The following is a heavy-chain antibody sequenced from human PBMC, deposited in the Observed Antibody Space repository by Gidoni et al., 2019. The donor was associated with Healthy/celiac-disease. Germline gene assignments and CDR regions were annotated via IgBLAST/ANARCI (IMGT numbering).Heavy chain of an antibody. D-gene: IGHD1-7*01. CDR1: GFTFSSYA. CDR2: ISYDGSNK. V-gene: IGHV3-30*04. Sequence: QVQLVESGGGVVQPGRSLRLSCSASGFTFSSYAMHWVRQAPGKGLEWVAVISYDGSNKYYADSVKGRFTISRDNSKNTLYLQMNSLRAEDTAVYYCARDFGTGTTEGYWGQGTLVTVSS. CDR3: ARDFGTGTTEGY. J-gene: IGHJ4*02.